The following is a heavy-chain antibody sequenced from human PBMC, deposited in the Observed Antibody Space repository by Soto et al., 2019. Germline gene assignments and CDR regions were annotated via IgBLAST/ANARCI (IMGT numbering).Heavy chain of an antibody. Sequence: PSETLSLTCAVSGYSISSGCYWGWIRQPPGKGLEWIGSIYHSGSTYYNPSLKSRVTISVDTSKNQFSLKLSSVTAADTAVYYCARDPTYYYDSSGYNSTDYWGQGTLVTVSS. CDR2: IYHSGST. CDR1: GYSISSGCY. CDR3: ARDPTYYYDSSGYNSTDY. J-gene: IGHJ4*02. V-gene: IGHV4-38-2*02. D-gene: IGHD3-22*01.